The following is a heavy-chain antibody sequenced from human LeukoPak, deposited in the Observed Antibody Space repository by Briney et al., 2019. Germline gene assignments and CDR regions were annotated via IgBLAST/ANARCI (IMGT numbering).Heavy chain of an antibody. CDR2: ISGSGGST. D-gene: IGHD2-15*01. V-gene: IGHV3-23*01. CDR3: ARGRYCSGGICQYSDY. J-gene: IGHJ4*02. Sequence: PGGSLRLSCAASGFTFSSYAMSWVRQAPGKGLEWVSAISGSGGSTYYADSVKGRFTISRDSAKNSLNLQMDSLRAEDTAVYYCARGRYCSGGICQYSDYWGQGTLVTVSS. CDR1: GFTFSSYA.